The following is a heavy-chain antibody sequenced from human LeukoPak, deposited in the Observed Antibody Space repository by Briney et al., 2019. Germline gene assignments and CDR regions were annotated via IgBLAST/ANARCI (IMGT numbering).Heavy chain of an antibody. CDR3: AVDIVVVVAARDYMDV. J-gene: IGHJ6*03. Sequence: GGSLRLSCAASGFTFSSYWMSWVRQAPGKGLEWVANIKQDGSEKYYVDSVKGRFTISRDNAKNSLYLQMNSLRAEDTAVYYGAVDIVVVVAARDYMDVWGKGTTVTVSS. D-gene: IGHD2-15*01. V-gene: IGHV3-7*01. CDR1: GFTFSSYW. CDR2: IKQDGSEK.